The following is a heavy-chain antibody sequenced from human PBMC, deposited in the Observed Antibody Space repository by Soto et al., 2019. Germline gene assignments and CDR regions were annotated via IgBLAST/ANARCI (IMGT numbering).Heavy chain of an antibody. D-gene: IGHD5-12*01. CDR2: IIPIVGIA. CDR3: ASRIGTDGDIVATIEYYYYYMDV. J-gene: IGHJ6*03. CDR1: GGSFSSNT. Sequence: ASVKVSCKASGGSFSSNTISWVRQAPGQGLEWMGRIIPIVGIANYAQKFQGRVTITADKSTSTAYMELSSLRSEDTAVYYCASRIGTDGDIVATIEYYYYYMDVWGKGTTVTVSS. V-gene: IGHV1-69*02.